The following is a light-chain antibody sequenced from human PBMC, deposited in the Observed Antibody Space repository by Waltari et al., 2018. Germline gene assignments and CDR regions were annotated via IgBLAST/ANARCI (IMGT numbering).Light chain of an antibody. J-gene: IGKJ1*01. CDR1: QSISSW. CDR3: QQYNSLWT. V-gene: IGKV1-5*03. CDR2: KAA. Sequence: DIQMNQYTSTLSASVGDRVTITCRASQSISSWLAWYQQKAGKAPKLLIYKAASLERGVPSRFSGSGSGTEFTLTVSSLQPDDFATYYCQQYNSLWTFGQGTKVEIK.